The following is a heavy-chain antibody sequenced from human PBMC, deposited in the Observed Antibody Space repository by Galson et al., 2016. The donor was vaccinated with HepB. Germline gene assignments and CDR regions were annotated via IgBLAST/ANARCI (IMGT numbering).Heavy chain of an antibody. D-gene: IGHD1-14*01. CDR1: GFSLNSGGVG. J-gene: IGHJ4*02. CDR2: IYWDDAK. Sequence: PALVKPPQTLTLTCTFSGFSLNSGGVGVAWIRQPLGKALEWLALIYWDDAKRYSPALKNRLTIAMDTSENQVLLTMTTMDPADTGTYSCAHTRVYDPQFDSWGQGALVTVSS. CDR3: AHTRVYDPQFDS. V-gene: IGHV2-5*02.